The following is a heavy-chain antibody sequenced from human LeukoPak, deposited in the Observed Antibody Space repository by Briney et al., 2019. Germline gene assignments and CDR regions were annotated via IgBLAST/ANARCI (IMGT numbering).Heavy chain of an antibody. Sequence: PGRSLRLSCAASGFTFSSYGMHWVRQAPGKGLEWVAVISYDGSNKYYADSVKGRFTISRDNSKNTLYLQMNSPRAEDTAVYYCAASIPPASWGQGSLVTVSS. CDR2: ISYDGSNK. D-gene: IGHD2-21*01. CDR3: AASIPPAS. J-gene: IGHJ5*02. CDR1: GFTFSSYG. V-gene: IGHV3-30*04.